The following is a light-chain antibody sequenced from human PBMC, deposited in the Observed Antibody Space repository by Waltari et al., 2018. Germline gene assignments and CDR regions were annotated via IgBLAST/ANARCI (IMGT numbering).Light chain of an antibody. Sequence: EIVLTQSPGTPSLSPGERATLSCRASQSIGRSLAWYQQKPGQPPRLLIYGTSNRATGIPDRFSGGGSATDFSLTISRLEPEDVAMYYCQHYVSLPVTFGQGTKVEIK. CDR2: GTS. CDR3: QHYVSLPVT. CDR1: QSIGRS. J-gene: IGKJ1*01. V-gene: IGKV3-20*01.